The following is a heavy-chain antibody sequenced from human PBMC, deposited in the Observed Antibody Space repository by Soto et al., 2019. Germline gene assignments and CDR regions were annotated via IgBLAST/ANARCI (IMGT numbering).Heavy chain of an antibody. V-gene: IGHV3-23*01. CDR1: GFTFSNYA. Sequence: EVQLLESGGGLVQPGGSLRLSCAASGFTFSNYAMTWVRQAPGKGLEWVSVITGSGGGTYFVDSVKGRFTISRDNSKNTVYLRMNSLRAEETAVYYCAKRPLTAADVDYWGQGPLVTVSS. D-gene: IGHD6-25*01. CDR2: ITGSGGGT. J-gene: IGHJ4*02. CDR3: AKRPLTAADVDY.